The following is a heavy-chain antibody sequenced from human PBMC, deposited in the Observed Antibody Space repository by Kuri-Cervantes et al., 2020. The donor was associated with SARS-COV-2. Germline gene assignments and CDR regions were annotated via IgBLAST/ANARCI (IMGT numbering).Heavy chain of an antibody. CDR2: IGTAGDT. V-gene: IGHV3-13*03. Sequence: GESLKISCAACGFTFSSYDMHWVRQATGKGLEWVSAIGTAGDTYYPGSVKGQFTISRENAKNSLYLQMNSLRAEDTAVYYCAKDSRYSSSSCFLYWGQGTLVTSP. J-gene: IGHJ4*02. CDR1: GFTFSSYD. CDR3: AKDSRYSSSSCFLY. D-gene: IGHD6-6*01.